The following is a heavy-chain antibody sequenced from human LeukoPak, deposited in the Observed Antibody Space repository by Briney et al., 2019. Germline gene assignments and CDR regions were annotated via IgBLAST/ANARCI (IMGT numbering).Heavy chain of an antibody. CDR2: ISALNGNA. J-gene: IGHJ4*02. Sequence: ASVKVSCKASGYTFTDYGFTWVRQASGQGLEWMGWISALNGNANYAHKFRGRVTLTRDTSTGTAYMELRSLKSDDTAVYYCARDEQYQLMILDFWGQGTLITVSS. D-gene: IGHD3-16*01. CDR3: ARDEQYQLMILDF. CDR1: GYTFTDYG. V-gene: IGHV1-18*01.